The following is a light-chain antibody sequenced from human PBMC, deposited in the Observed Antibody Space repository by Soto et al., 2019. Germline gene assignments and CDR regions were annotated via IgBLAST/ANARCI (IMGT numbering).Light chain of an antibody. J-gene: IGLJ3*02. Sequence: QSALTQPRSVSGSPRQSVTISCTGTSSDVGGYNSVSWYQQYPGKAPQLLIYHVTKRPSGVPDRFSGSKSGNMASLTISGLQAEDEADYYCSSYAGGLTMVFGGGTKLTVL. CDR2: HVT. CDR3: SSYAGGLTMV. CDR1: SSDVGGYNS. V-gene: IGLV2-11*01.